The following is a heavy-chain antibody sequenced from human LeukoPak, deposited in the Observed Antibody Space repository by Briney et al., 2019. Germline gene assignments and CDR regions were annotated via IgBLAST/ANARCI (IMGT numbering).Heavy chain of an antibody. CDR3: AGCPYGGNSGYFDY. CDR2: INHRGST. CDR1: GGSFNNYF. D-gene: IGHD4-23*01. V-gene: IGHV4-34*01. Sequence: PSETLSLTCAVSGGSFNNYFWSWIRQPPGQGLEWIGEINHRGSTNYNPSLKSRVTISVNTSKKQFSLNLTSVTAADTAVYYCAGCPYGGNSGYFDYWGQGNLVTVSS. J-gene: IGHJ4*02.